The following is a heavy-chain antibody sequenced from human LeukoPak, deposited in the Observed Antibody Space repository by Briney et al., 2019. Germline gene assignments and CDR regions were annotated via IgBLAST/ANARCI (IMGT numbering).Heavy chain of an antibody. Sequence: SLKLSCKASGGTFSSYAISWGRQSPGQGLEWRGRIIPIFGTANYAQKFPCRVTITTDESTSTTYMELSSLRSEHRSVSFCALDVLGLQWDLNHDAFDIWGQETMVTVSS. CDR1: GGTFSSYA. D-gene: IGHD1-26*01. V-gene: IGHV1-69*05. J-gene: IGHJ3*02. CDR2: IIPIFGTA. CDR3: ALDVLGLQWDLNHDAFDI.